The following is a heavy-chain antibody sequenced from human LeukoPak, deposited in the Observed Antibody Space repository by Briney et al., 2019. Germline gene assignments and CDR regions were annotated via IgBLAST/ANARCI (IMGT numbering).Heavy chain of an antibody. Sequence: GGSLRLSCAASGFSFSNYAMSWVRQAPGKGLEWVSVISGSGRSTYYADSVRGRFTISRDNSKNTLYLQVNSLSADDTAVYYCARDGGGINSWFWAYDYWGQGALVTVSS. J-gene: IGHJ4*02. D-gene: IGHD2-21*01. CDR1: GFSFSNYA. V-gene: IGHV3-23*01. CDR3: ARDGGGINSWFWAYDY. CDR2: ISGSGRST.